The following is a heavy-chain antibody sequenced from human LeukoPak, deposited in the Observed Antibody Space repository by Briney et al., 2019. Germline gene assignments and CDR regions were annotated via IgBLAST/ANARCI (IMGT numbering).Heavy chain of an antibody. Sequence: GGSLRLSCAASGFTFSSYCMTWVRQAPGKGLEWVANIKQDGSEKYYVDSVKGRFTISRDNANNSLYLQVNSLRAEDTAVYYCARGHSNYYYYYMDVWGKGTTVTVSS. J-gene: IGHJ6*03. CDR1: GFTFSSYC. D-gene: IGHD4-11*01. V-gene: IGHV3-7*01. CDR2: IKQDGSEK. CDR3: ARGHSNYYYYYMDV.